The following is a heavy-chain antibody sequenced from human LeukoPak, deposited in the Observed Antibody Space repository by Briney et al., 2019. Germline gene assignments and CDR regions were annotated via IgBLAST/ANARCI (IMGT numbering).Heavy chain of an antibody. V-gene: IGHV1-2*02. D-gene: IGHD1-26*01. J-gene: IGHJ3*02. CDR3: ARGQYSGSENAFDI. Sequence: ASVKVSCKASGYTFTGYYMHWVRQAPGQGLEWMGWINPNSGGTNYAQKFQGRVTMTRDTSISTAYMELSRLRSDDTAVYYCARGQYSGSENAFDIWGQGTMVTVSS. CDR1: GYTFTGYY. CDR2: INPNSGGT.